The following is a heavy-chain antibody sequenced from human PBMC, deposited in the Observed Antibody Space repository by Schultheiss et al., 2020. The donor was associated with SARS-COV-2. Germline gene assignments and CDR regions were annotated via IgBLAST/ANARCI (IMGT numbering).Heavy chain of an antibody. CDR3: ARDPPYYYDSSGYYSPSYYFDY. CDR2: IYSGGST. Sequence: GGSLRLSCAASGFTVSSNYMSWVRQAPGKGLEWVSVIYSGGSTYYADSVKGRFTISRDNSKNTLYLQMTSLRAEDTAVYYCARDPPYYYDSSGYYSPSYYFDYWGQGTLVTVSS. J-gene: IGHJ4*02. V-gene: IGHV3-53*05. CDR1: GFTVSSNY. D-gene: IGHD3-22*01.